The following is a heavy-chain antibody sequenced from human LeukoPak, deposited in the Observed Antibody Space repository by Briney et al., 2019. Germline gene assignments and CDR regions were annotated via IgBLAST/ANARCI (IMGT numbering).Heavy chain of an antibody. J-gene: IGHJ4*02. V-gene: IGHV3-43*01. CDR1: GFTFDDYT. D-gene: IGHD3/OR15-3a*01. CDR2: ISWDGGST. CDR3: VRGKGLEFTTSEGVFDF. Sequence: PGGSLRLSCAASGFTFDDYTMHWVRQAPGKGLEWVSLISWDGGSTYYADSVKGRFTISRDSANNSLYLQMNSLGVEDTAVYFCVRGKGLEFTTSEGVFDFWGQGTLVTVSS.